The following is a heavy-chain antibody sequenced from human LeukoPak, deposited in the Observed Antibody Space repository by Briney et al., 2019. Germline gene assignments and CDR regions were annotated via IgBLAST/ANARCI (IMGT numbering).Heavy chain of an antibody. CDR3: ARGRRSSSWYGRYYYYYYMDV. CDR1: GGSFSGYY. Sequence: PSETLSLTCAVYGGSFSGYYWSWIRQPPGKGLEWIGEINHSGSTNYNPSLKSRVTISVDTSKNQFSLKLSSVTAADTAVYYCARGRRSSSWYGRYYYYYYMDVWGKGTTVTVSS. J-gene: IGHJ6*03. CDR2: INHSGST. V-gene: IGHV4-34*01. D-gene: IGHD6-13*01.